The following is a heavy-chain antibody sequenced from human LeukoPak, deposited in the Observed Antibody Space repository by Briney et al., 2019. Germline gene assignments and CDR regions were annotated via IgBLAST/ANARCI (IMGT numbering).Heavy chain of an antibody. CDR1: GGTFSSYA. CDR3: ARDRGSGSSDAFDI. J-gene: IGHJ3*02. CDR2: IIPIFGTA. D-gene: IGHD6-19*01. V-gene: IGHV1-69*01. Sequence: SVKVSCKASGGTFSSYAISWVRQAPGQGLEWMGGIIPIFGTANYAQKFQGRVTSTADESTSTAYMELSSLRSEDTAVYYCARDRGSGSSDAFDIWGQGTMVTVSS.